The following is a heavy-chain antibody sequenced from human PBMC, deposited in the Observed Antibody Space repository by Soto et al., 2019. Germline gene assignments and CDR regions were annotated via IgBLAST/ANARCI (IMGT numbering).Heavy chain of an antibody. D-gene: IGHD3-10*01. CDR1: GFTVSGKKY. CDR3: ATGRLREHAYDI. J-gene: IGHJ3*02. CDR2: LYDLDGT. V-gene: IGHV3-53*01. Sequence: PGGSLRLSCAAFGFTVSGKKYVAWVRQAPGEGLEWVSALYDLDGTYYADSVKGRFTTSSDSSRTTVYLQMNDLRPDDTAVYSCATGRLREHAYDIWGQGTTVTVSS.